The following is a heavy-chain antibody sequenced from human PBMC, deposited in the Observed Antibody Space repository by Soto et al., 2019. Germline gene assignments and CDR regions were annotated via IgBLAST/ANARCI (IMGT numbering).Heavy chain of an antibody. V-gene: IGHV1-46*01. D-gene: IGHD2-8*01. CDR3: ASLYCTNGVCFDY. CDR2: INPSGGST. J-gene: IGHJ4*02. CDR1: GYTFTSYY. Sequence: ASVKVSCKASGYTFTSYYMHWVRQAPGQGLEWMGIINPSGGSTSYAQKFQGRVTMTRDTSTSTVYVELSSLRSEDTAVYYCASLYCTNGVCFDYWGQGTLVTVSS.